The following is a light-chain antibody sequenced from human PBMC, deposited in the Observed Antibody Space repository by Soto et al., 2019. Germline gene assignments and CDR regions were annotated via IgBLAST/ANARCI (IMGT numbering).Light chain of an antibody. CDR3: QQYGNLPTYN. CDR1: QSVSSSY. CDR2: GAS. J-gene: IGKJ2*01. V-gene: IGKV3-20*01. Sequence: EIVLTQSPGTLYLSPGERATLSCRASQSVSSSYLAWYQQKPGQAPRLLIYGASSRATGIPDRFSGSGSGTDFTLTISRLEPEDFALYYCQQYGNLPTYNFGPGPKREIK.